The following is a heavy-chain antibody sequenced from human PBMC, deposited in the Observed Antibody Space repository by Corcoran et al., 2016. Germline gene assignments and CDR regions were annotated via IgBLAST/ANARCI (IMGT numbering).Heavy chain of an antibody. Sequence: EVQLVESGGGLVKPGGSLRLSCAASGFTFSSYSMNWVRQAPGKGLEWVSSISSSSYIYYADSVKGRFTISRDNAKNSLYLQMNSLRAEETAVYYCARDYYDSSGYYYLDYWGQGTLVTVSS. CDR1: GFTFSSYS. CDR3: ARDYYDSSGYYYLDY. CDR2: ISSSSYI. J-gene: IGHJ4*02. V-gene: IGHV3-21*01. D-gene: IGHD3-22*01.